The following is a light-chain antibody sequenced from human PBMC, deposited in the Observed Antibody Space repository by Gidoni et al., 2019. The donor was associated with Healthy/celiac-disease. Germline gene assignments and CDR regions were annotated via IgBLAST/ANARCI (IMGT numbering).Light chain of an antibody. V-gene: IGKV3-11*01. CDR3: QQRSNWPPIT. Sequence: MVLTQSPATLSLSPGERATLSCRASQSVSSYLAWYQQKPGQAPRLLNYDASNRATGIPSRFSGSGSGTDFTLTISSLEPEDFAVYYCQQRSNWPPITFGQXTRLEIK. CDR2: DAS. CDR1: QSVSSY. J-gene: IGKJ5*01.